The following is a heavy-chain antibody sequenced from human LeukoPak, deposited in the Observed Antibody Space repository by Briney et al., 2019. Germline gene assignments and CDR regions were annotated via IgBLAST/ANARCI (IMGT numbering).Heavy chain of an antibody. J-gene: IGHJ4*02. CDR3: AGGGKYSGSVNDLHFDS. CDR1: RFPFTTYW. D-gene: IGHD1-1*01. CDR2: INQEGSEK. Sequence: GGSLRLSCTASRFPFTTYWMSWVRPVPGRGLERVASINQEGSEKYYVDSVKGRFSISRDKARKSRKLQINSLRGDATAVSFCAGGGKYSGSVNDLHFDSWGQGTLVTVSS. V-gene: IGHV3-7*01.